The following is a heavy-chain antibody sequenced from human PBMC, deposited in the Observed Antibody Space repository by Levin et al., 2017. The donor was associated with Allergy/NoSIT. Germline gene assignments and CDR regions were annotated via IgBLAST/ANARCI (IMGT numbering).Heavy chain of an antibody. CDR2: ISSSSSTI. CDR1: GFTFSSYS. J-gene: IGHJ4*02. CDR3: ARDLLIAVAGTGY. Sequence: SCAASGFTFSSYSMNWVRQAPGKGLEWVSYISSSSSTIYYADSVKGRFTISRDNAKNSLYLQMNSLRAEDTAVYYCARDLLIAVAGTGYWGQGTLVTVSS. D-gene: IGHD6-19*01. V-gene: IGHV3-48*01.